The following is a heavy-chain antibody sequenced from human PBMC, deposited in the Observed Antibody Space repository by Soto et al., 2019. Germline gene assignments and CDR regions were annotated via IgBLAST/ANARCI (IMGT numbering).Heavy chain of an antibody. CDR2: IYYSGST. V-gene: IGHV4-59*01. D-gene: IGHD6-19*01. CDR3: ARDGKQYYFDY. J-gene: IGHJ4*02. CDR1: GGSISSYY. Sequence: SETLSLTCTVSGGSISSYYWSWIRQPPGKGLEWIGYIYYSGSTNYNPSLKSRVTISADTSKNQFSLKLSSVTAADTAVYYCARDGKQYYFDYWGQGTLVTVSS.